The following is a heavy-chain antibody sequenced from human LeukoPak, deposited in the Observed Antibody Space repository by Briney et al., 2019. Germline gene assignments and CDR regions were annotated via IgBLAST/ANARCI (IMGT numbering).Heavy chain of an antibody. CDR1: GYTFTSYG. CDR2: ISAYNGNT. D-gene: IGHD3-22*01. Sequence: GASVKVSCKASGYTFTSYGISWVRPAPGQGLEWMGWISAYNGNTNYAQKLQGRVTMTTDTSTSTAYMELRSLRSDDTAVYYCARDLGITMIESLDFDYWGQGTLVTVSS. V-gene: IGHV1-18*01. CDR3: ARDLGITMIESLDFDY. J-gene: IGHJ4*02.